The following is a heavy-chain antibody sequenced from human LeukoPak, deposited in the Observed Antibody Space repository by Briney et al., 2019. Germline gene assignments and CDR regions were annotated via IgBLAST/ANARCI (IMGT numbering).Heavy chain of an antibody. D-gene: IGHD3-10*01. CDR2: INPNSGGT. CDR1: GYTFTGYY. V-gene: IGHV1-2*02. Sequence: ASVKVSCKASGYTFTGYYMHWVRQAPGQGLEWMGWINPNSGGTNYAQKFQGRVTMTRDTSISTAYMELSRLRSDDTAVYYCARKYGWGSYYYAQPFDYWGQGTLVTVSS. J-gene: IGHJ4*02. CDR3: ARKYGWGSYYYAQPFDY.